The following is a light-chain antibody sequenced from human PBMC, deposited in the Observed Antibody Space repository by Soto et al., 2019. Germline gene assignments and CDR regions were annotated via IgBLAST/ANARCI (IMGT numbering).Light chain of an antibody. CDR2: DAS. V-gene: IGKV3-11*01. CDR3: QQYNSWPPIT. CDR1: QSVSSY. Sequence: EVVLTQSPATLCLSPGERATLSCRASQSVSSYLAWYQQKPGQAPRLLIYDASNRATGIPARFSGSGSGTDFTLTISSLEPEDFAVYYCQQYNSWPPITFGQGTRLEI. J-gene: IGKJ5*01.